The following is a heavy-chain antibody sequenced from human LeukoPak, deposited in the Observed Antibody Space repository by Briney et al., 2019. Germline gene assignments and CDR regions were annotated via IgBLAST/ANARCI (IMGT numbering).Heavy chain of an antibody. CDR1: GYTFTSYG. CDR3: ARDSSSYDYVWGSYRSQSWFDP. Sequence: ASVTVSCTASGYTFTSYGISWVRQAPGQGLEWMGWISAYNGNTNNAQTLQGRVTMTTDTSTSTAYMELRSLRSDDTAVYYCARDSSSYDYVWGSYRSQSWFDPWGQGTLVTVSS. CDR2: ISAYNGNT. D-gene: IGHD3-16*02. V-gene: IGHV1-18*04. J-gene: IGHJ5*02.